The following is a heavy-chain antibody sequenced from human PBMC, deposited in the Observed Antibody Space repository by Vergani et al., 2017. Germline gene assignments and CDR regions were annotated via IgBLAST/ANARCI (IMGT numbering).Heavy chain of an antibody. V-gene: IGHV4-39*07. J-gene: IGHJ6*03. D-gene: IGHD2-2*02. CDR3: ARVVVPAAIARVSTYYYYYMDV. Sequence: QMQLQESGPGLVKASETLSLTCTVSGDSIISRSYYWGWIRQPPGKGLEWIGSIYNSGNGDSSSSLKSRVTISADTSKNQFSLKLSSVTAADTAVYYCARVVVPAAIARVSTYYYYYMDVWGKGTTVTVSS. CDR1: GDSIISRSYY. CDR2: IYNSGNG.